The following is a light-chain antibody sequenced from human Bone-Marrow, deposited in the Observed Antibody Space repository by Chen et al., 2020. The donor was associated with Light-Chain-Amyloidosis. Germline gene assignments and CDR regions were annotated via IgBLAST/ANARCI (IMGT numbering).Light chain of an antibody. V-gene: IGLV3-21*02. CDR3: QVWDRSSDRPV. J-gene: IGLJ3*02. Sequence: SYVLTQPSSVSVAPGQTATIACGGNNIGSTSVHWYQQTPAQAPLLVVYDDSDRPSGIPERLSGSNSGNTATLTISRVEAGDEADYYWQVWDRSSDRPVFGGGTKLTVL. CDR2: DDS. CDR1: NIGSTS.